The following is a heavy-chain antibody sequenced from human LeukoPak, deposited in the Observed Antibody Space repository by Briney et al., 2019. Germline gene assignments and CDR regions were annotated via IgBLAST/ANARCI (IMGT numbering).Heavy chain of an antibody. CDR1: GFTFSSNY. Sequence: GGSLRLSCAASGFTFSSNYMSWVRQAPGKGLEWVAVIYSGGSTYYADSVKGRFTISRDNSKNTLYLQMNSLRAEDTAVYYCARDRGDRDYFDYWGQGTLVTVSS. J-gene: IGHJ4*02. V-gene: IGHV3-66*01. CDR3: ARDRGDRDYFDY. D-gene: IGHD3-10*01. CDR2: IYSGGST.